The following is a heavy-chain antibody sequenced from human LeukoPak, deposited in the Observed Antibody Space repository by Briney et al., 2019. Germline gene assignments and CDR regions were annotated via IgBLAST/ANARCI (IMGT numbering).Heavy chain of an antibody. CDR3: ARSYDYYYYGMDV. J-gene: IGHJ6*02. CDR2: IYYSGST. CDR1: GGSISGYY. V-gene: IGHV4-59*01. Sequence: SETLSLTCTVSGGSISGYYWGWIRQPPGKGLEWIGYIYYSGSTNYNPSLKSRVTISVDTSKNQFSLKLSSVTAADTAVYYCARSYDYYYYGMDVWGQGTTVTVSS. D-gene: IGHD3-22*01.